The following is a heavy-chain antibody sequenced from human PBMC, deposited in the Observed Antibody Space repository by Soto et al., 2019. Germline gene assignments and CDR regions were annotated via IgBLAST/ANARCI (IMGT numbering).Heavy chain of an antibody. CDR3: AQLAVAGVWGPFDY. V-gene: IGHV3-30*03. D-gene: IGHD6-19*01. J-gene: IGHJ4*02. CDR2: ISYAGTNQ. Sequence: XESLRLFCAASGLTFNLYGMHWVRQAPGKGLEWVAAISYAGTNQFYADSVKGRFTISRDNSKDTVYLQLNSLRPEDRAVYYCAQLAVAGVWGPFDYWGQGIPVTVSS. CDR1: GLTFNLYG.